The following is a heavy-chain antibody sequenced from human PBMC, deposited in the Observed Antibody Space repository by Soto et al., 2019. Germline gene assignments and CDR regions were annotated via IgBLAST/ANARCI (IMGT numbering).Heavy chain of an antibody. CDR2: INPSGGST. J-gene: IGHJ5*02. V-gene: IGHV1-46*01. D-gene: IGHD5-12*01. CDR3: ARDRYSGYASNWFDP. Sequence: GASVKVSCKASGYTFTSYYMHWVRQAPGQGLEWMGIINPSGGSTSYAQKFQGRVTMTRDTSTSTVYMELSSLRSEDTAVYYCARDRYSGYASNWFDPWGQGTLVPVSS. CDR1: GYTFTSYY.